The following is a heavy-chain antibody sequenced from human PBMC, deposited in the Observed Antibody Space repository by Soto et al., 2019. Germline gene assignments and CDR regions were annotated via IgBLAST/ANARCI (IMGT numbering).Heavy chain of an antibody. V-gene: IGHV4-34*01. Sequence: QVQLQQWGAGLLKPSETLSLTCAVYGGSFSDYYWSWIRQPPGKGLEWIGEINHSGSTNYNPSLKSRVTISVDTSKNQFSLKLSSVTAADAAVYYCARAGYGLDVWGQGTTVTVSS. CDR3: ARAGYGLDV. J-gene: IGHJ6*02. CDR2: INHSGST. CDR1: GGSFSDYY.